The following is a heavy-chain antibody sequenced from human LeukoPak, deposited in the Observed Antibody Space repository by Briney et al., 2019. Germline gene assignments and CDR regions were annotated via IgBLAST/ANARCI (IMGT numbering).Heavy chain of an antibody. CDR1: GGSISSGGYS. CDR2: IYHSGST. J-gene: IGHJ3*02. D-gene: IGHD1-26*01. V-gene: IGHV4-30-2*01. CDR3: ARCREWELGHASDI. Sequence: SQTLSLTCAVSGGSISSGGYSWSWIRQPPGKGLEWIGYIYHSGSTYYNPSLKSRVTISVDRSKNQFSLKLSSVTAADTAVYYCARCREWELGHASDIWGQGTMVTVSS.